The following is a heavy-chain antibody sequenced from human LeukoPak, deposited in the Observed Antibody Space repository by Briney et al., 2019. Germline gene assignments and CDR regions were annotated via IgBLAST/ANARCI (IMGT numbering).Heavy chain of an antibody. Sequence: GRSLRLSCAASGFXFSSYGMHWVRQAPGKGLEWVAVIWYDGSNKYYADSVKGRFTISRDNSKNTLYLQMNSLRAEDTAVYYCARDNYDYVWGSYRYNRYFDYWGQGTLVTVSS. CDR1: GFXFSSYG. V-gene: IGHV3-33*01. CDR3: ARDNYDYVWGSYRYNRYFDY. J-gene: IGHJ4*02. CDR2: IWYDGSNK. D-gene: IGHD3-16*02.